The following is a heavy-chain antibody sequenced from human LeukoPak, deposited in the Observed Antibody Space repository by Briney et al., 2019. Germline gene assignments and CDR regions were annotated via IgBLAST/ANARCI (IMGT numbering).Heavy chain of an antibody. D-gene: IGHD6-13*01. J-gene: IGHJ4*02. CDR2: IYYSGST. V-gene: IGHV4-59*01. CDR1: GGSISSYY. Sequence: SETLSLTCTVSGGSISSYYWSWIRQPPGKGLEWIGYIYYSGSTNYNPSLKSRVTISVDTSKNQFSLELSSVTAADTAVYYCARVTRAAGTPGVDYWGQGTLVTVSS. CDR3: ARVTRAAGTPGVDY.